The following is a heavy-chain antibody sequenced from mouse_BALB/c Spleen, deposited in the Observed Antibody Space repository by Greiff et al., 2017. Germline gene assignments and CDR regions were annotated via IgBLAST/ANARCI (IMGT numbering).Heavy chain of an antibody. V-gene: IGHV2-6-7*01. CDR2: IWGDGST. Sequence: VKLVESGPGLVAPSQSLSITCTVSGFSLTGYGVNWVRQPPGKGLEWLGMIWGDGSTDYNSALKSRLSISKDNSKSQVFLKMNSLQTDDTARYYCARDGGLRLLYYAMDYWGQGTSVTVSS. D-gene: IGHD1-2*01. CDR1: GFSLTGYG. J-gene: IGHJ4*01. CDR3: ARDGGLRLLYYAMDY.